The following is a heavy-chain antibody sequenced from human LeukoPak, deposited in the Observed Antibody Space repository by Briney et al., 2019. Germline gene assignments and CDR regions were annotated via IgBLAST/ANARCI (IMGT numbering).Heavy chain of an antibody. V-gene: IGHV4-59*01. CDR2: IYYSRST. CDR1: GVSISSYY. J-gene: IGHJ4*02. Sequence: SETLSLTCTVSGVSISSYYWSWIRQPPGKGLEWIGYIYYSRSTNYNPSLKSRVTISVDTSKNQFSLKLSSVTAADTAVYYCARGRAARRFDYWGQGTLVTVS. CDR3: ARGRAARRFDY. D-gene: IGHD6-6*01.